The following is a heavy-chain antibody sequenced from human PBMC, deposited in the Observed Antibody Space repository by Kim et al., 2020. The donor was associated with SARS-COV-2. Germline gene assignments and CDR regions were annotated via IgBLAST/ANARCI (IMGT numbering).Heavy chain of an antibody. V-gene: IGHV1-24*01. J-gene: IGHJ4*02. CDR3: ATSYAFPARGSPDY. Sequence: ASVKVSCKVSGYTLTELSMHWVRQAPGKGLEWMGGFDPEDGETIYAQKFQGRATMTEDTSTDTTYMDLSSLSSEDTAVYFCATSYAFPARGSPDYWGQGTLVTVSS. D-gene: IGHD2-2*01. CDR1: GYTLTELS. CDR2: FDPEDGET.